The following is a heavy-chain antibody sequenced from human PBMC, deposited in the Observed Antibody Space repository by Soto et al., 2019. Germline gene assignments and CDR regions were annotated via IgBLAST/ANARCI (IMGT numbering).Heavy chain of an antibody. CDR3: AREHTTVTKFHY. CDR1: GYIFTNYA. V-gene: IGHV1-18*01. Sequence: ASVKVSCKASGYIFTNYAISWVRQAPGQGLEWMGWISAYNGNTNYAQKLQGRVTMTTDTSTSTAYMELRSLRSDDTAVYYCAREHTTVTKFHYSGQGTLVTVSS. J-gene: IGHJ4*02. CDR2: ISAYNGNT. D-gene: IGHD4-17*01.